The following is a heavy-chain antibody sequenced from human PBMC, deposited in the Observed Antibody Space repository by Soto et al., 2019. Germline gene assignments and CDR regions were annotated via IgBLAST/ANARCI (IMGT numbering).Heavy chain of an antibody. Sequence: GGSLRLSCAASGFTFSSYAMSWVRQAPGKGLEWVSAISGSGGSTYYADSVKGRFTISRDNSKNTLYLQMNSLRAEDTAVYYCAKDPCSGGSCYSMYYFDYWGQGTLVTVSS. D-gene: IGHD2-15*01. CDR1: GFTFSSYA. CDR2: ISGSGGST. CDR3: AKDPCSGGSCYSMYYFDY. V-gene: IGHV3-23*01. J-gene: IGHJ4*02.